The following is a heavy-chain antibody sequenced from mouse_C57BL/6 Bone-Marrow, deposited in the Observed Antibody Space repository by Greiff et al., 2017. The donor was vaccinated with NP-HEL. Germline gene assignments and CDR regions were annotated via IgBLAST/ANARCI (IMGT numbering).Heavy chain of an antibody. V-gene: IGHV1-53*01. CDR1: GYTFTSYW. J-gene: IGHJ2*01. D-gene: IGHD2-2*01. CDR2: INPSNGGT. Sequence: QVQLKQPGTELVKPGASVKLSCKASGYTFTSYWMHWVKQRPGQGLEWIGNINPSNGGTNYNEKFKSKATLTVDKSSSTAYMQLSSLTSEDSAVYYCARVWGYDEYYFDYWGQGTTLTVSS. CDR3: ARVWGYDEYYFDY.